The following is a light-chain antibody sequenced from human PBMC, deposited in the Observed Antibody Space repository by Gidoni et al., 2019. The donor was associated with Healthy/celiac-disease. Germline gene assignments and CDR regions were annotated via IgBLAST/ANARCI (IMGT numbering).Light chain of an antibody. V-gene: IGKV1-39*01. Sequence: DIQMTPSPSSLSASVVDRVTITCRASQSISSYLNWYQQKPGKAPNLLIYAASSLQSGVPSRFRGSGSGTDFTLTISSLQPEDFATYDCQQSYSTPVTFXPXTKVDIK. CDR1: QSISSY. J-gene: IGKJ3*01. CDR2: AAS. CDR3: QQSYSTPVT.